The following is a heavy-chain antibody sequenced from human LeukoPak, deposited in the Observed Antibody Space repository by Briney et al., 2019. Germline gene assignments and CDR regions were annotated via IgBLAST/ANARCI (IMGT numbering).Heavy chain of an antibody. Sequence: SETLSLTCTVSGGSISSYYWSWIRQPPGKGLEWIGYIYYSGSTNYNPSLKSRVTISVDTSKNQFSLKLSSVTAAGTAVYYCAREGAVGATRAFDYWGQGTLVTVSS. CDR3: AREGAVGATRAFDY. D-gene: IGHD1-26*01. CDR1: GGSISSYY. J-gene: IGHJ4*02. CDR2: IYYSGST. V-gene: IGHV4-59*01.